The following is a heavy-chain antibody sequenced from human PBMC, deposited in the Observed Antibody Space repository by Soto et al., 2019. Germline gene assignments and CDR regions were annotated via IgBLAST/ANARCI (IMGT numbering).Heavy chain of an antibody. CDR3: AKDIRQLVPNWFDP. D-gene: IGHD6-13*01. CDR2: ISGSGGST. Sequence: GGSMRLSCAPSGLTFSSYAISWVRQAPGKGLEWVSAISGSGGSTYYADSVKGRFTISRDNSKNTLYLQMNSLRAEDTAVYYCAKDIRQLVPNWFDPWGQGTLVTVSS. CDR1: GLTFSSYA. V-gene: IGHV3-23*01. J-gene: IGHJ5*02.